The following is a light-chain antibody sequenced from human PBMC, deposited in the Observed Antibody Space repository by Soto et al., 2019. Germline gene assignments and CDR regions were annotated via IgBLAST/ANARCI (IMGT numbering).Light chain of an antibody. J-gene: IGLJ1*01. V-gene: IGLV1-44*01. CDR2: SNE. Sequence: QSVLTQPPSASGTPGQRVTVSCSGSSSNIASNTVNWYQQLPGTAPKLLIYSNEQRPSGVPDRFSASKSGTSASLAISGLQSEDEADYYCASWDDSLNGHVFGTGTKATVL. CDR1: SSNIASNT. CDR3: ASWDDSLNGHV.